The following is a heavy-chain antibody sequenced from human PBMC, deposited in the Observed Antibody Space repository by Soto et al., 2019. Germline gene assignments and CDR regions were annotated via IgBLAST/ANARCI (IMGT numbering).Heavy chain of an antibody. D-gene: IGHD1-1*01. CDR2: INPNSGGT. V-gene: IGHV1-2*02. J-gene: IGHJ4*02. CDR3: AREPATAKPEGVDF. Sequence: ASVKVSVKASRYTCRDYYIRFVRQPPGQGLEWMGWINPNSGGTKYAPKFQGGVTMTRDTSITTAYMELSRLRSGDTAVYYCAREPATAKPEGVDFWGQGTLVTVSS. CDR1: RYTCRDYY.